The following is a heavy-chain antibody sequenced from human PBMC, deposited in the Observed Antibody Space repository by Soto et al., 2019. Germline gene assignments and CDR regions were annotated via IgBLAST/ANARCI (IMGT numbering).Heavy chain of an antibody. V-gene: IGHV1-46*01. J-gene: IGHJ5*02. CDR2: INPSGGST. Sequence: QVQLVQSGAEVKKPGASVKVSCKASGYTFTSYYMHWVRQAPGQGLEWMGIINPSGGSTSYAQKCQGRVTMTRDTSTSTVYMELSSLRSEDTAVYYCARTVLDHWFDPWGQGTLVTVSS. CDR3: ARTVLDHWFDP. CDR1: GYTFTSYY.